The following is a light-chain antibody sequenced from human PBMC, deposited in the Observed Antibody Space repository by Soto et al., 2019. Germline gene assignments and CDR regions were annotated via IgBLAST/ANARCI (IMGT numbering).Light chain of an antibody. V-gene: IGKV2-28*01. Sequence: IVLTQSPLSLPVTPGEPTSISCRSSESFLHTNGYHYLDWYLQKPGQSPQVLIYLGSNRASGVPKRFSGSGSDTDFALTISSLQPEDFATYYCQKSYSTPQTVGQGTKVAIK. J-gene: IGKJ1*01. CDR2: LGS. CDR3: QKSYSTPQT. CDR1: ESFLHTNGYHY.